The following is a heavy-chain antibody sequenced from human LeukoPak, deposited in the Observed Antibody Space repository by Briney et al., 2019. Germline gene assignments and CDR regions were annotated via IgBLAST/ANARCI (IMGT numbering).Heavy chain of an antibody. CDR3: ARDYGGNSWSFDY. CDR2: IIPIFGTA. V-gene: IGHV1-69*13. Sequence: GASVKVSCKASGGTFSSYAISWVRQAPGQGLEWMGGIIPIFGTANYAQKFQGRVTNTADESTSTAYMEMSSLRSEDTAVYYCARDYGGNSWSFDYWGQGTLVTVSS. J-gene: IGHJ4*02. CDR1: GGTFSSYA. D-gene: IGHD4-23*01.